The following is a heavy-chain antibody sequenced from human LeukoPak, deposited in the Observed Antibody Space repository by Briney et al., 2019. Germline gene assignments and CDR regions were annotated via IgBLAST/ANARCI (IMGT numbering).Heavy chain of an antibody. J-gene: IGHJ6*03. CDR1: GGSISSYYW. CDR2: IDWDDDK. CDR3: ARIRRAAAGDYMDV. V-gene: IGHV2-70*11. Sequence: TLSLTCTVSGGSISSYYWSWIRQPPGKALEWLARIDWDDDKYYSTSLKTRLTISKDTSKNQVVFTMTNMDPVDTATYYCARIRRAAAGDYMDVWGKGTTVTVSS. D-gene: IGHD6-13*01.